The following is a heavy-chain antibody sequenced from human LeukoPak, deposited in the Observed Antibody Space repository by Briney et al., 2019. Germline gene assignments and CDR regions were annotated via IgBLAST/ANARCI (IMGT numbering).Heavy chain of an antibody. CDR1: GFTFSSYS. V-gene: IGHV3-21*01. D-gene: IGHD2-2*01. Sequence: GGSLRLPCAASGFTFSSYSMNWVRQAPGKGLEWVSSISSSSSYIYYADSVKGRFTISRDNAKNSLYLQMNSLRAEDTAVYYCARDLLSRGYQLLVGSSGPFDYWGQGTLVTVSS. CDR3: ARDLLSRGYQLLVGSSGPFDY. J-gene: IGHJ4*02. CDR2: ISSSSSYI.